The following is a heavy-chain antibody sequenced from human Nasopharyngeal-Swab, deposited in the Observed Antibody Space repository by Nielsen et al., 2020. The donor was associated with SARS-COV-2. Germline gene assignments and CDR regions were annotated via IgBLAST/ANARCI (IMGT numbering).Heavy chain of an antibody. V-gene: IGHV3-21*04. D-gene: IGHD5-24*01. Sequence: GGSLRLSCAASGFTFSSYSMNWVRQAPGKGLEWVSSISSSSSYIYYADSVKGRFTISRDNAKNSLYLQMNSLRAEDTAVYYCARDWRWLQSSWCFDYWGQGTLVTVSS. J-gene: IGHJ4*02. CDR3: ARDWRWLQSSWCFDY. CDR1: GFTFSSYS. CDR2: ISSSSSYI.